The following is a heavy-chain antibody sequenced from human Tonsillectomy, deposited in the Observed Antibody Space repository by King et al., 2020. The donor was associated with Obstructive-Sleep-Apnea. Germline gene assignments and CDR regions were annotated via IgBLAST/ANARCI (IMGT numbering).Heavy chain of an antibody. CDR2: IWDDGSNT. Sequence: VQLVESGGGVVQPGRSLRLSCAASGFNFGVYAMHWVRRGPGKGLEWVAVIWDDGSNTYYADSVKGRFTISRDNSKDTLYLQMNSLRSEDTAVYYCARVEAAGPFDFWGQGTLAT. D-gene: IGHD6-13*01. V-gene: IGHV3-30*04. CDR1: GFNFGVYA. J-gene: IGHJ4*02. CDR3: ARVEAAGPFDF.